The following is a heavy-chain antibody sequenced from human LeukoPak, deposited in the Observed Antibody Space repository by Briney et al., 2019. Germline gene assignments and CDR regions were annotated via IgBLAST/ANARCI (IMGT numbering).Heavy chain of an antibody. Sequence: PSETLSLTCAVSGYSISSGYYWGWIRQPPGKGLEWIGSIYHSGSTYYNPSLESRVTISVDTSKNQFSLKLSSVTAADTAVYYCARVAITMVRGVSRGNWFDPWGQGTLVTVSS. CDR3: ARVAITMVRGVSRGNWFDP. CDR1: GYSISSGYY. J-gene: IGHJ5*02. D-gene: IGHD3-10*01. V-gene: IGHV4-38-2*01. CDR2: IYHSGST.